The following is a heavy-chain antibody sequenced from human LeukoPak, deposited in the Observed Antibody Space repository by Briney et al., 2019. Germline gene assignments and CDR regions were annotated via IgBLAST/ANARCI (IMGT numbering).Heavy chain of an antibody. J-gene: IGHJ6*02. V-gene: IGHV4-61*01. CDR1: GGSVSSGSYY. Sequence: SETLSLTCSVSGGSVSSGSYYWSWIRQPPGKGLECIGYFSYSGSTNYNPSLESRVTISLDTPKNQFSLKLSSVTAADTAVYYCARYCSSTTCSRFGMDVWGQGTTVTVSS. CDR3: ARYCSSTTCSRFGMDV. D-gene: IGHD2-2*01. CDR2: FSYSGST.